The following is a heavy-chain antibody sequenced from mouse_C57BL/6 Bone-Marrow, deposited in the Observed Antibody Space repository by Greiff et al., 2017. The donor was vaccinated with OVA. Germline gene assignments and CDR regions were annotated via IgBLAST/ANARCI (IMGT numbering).Heavy chain of an antibody. V-gene: IGHV1-18*01. J-gene: IGHJ3*01. CDR3: ARSRQRRFAY. Sequence: SGPELVKPGASVKIPCKASGYTFTDYNMDWVKQSHGKSLEWIGDINPNNGGTIYNQKFKGKATLTVDKSSSTAYMELRSLTSEDTAVYYCARSRQRRFAYWGQGTLVTVSA. D-gene: IGHD6-1*01. CDR1: GYTFTDYN. CDR2: INPNNGGT.